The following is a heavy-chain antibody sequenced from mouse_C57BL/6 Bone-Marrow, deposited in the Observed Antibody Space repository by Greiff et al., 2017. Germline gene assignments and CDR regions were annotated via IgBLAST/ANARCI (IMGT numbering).Heavy chain of an antibody. CDR2: IDPSDSET. CDR1: GYTFTSYW. Sequence: QVQLQQPGAELVRPGSSVKLSCKASGYTFTSYWMHWVKQRPIQGLEWIGNIDPSDSETHYNQKFKDKATLTVDKSSSTAYMQLSSLTSVYSAVYYCAREVDGYYAWFAYWGQGTLVTVSA. D-gene: IGHD2-3*01. CDR3: AREVDGYYAWFAY. V-gene: IGHV1-52*01. J-gene: IGHJ3*01.